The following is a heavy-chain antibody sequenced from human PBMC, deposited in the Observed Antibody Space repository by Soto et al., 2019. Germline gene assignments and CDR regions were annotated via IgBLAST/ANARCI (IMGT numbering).Heavy chain of an antibody. CDR3: AYRPFGLGIGGNCAF. CDR1: GFSLNTRGVG. D-gene: IGHD3-10*01. J-gene: IGHJ4*02. CDR2: IHWDDEK. Sequence: QITLKESGPTLVIPTQTLTLTCTFSGFSLNTRGVGVGWIRQPPGKALEWVALIHWDDEKRYSPSLRNTLTIAKDTSKNQVVLIMTNMDPVNTATYYAAYRPFGLGIGGNCAFWGQGTLVTVSS. V-gene: IGHV2-5*02.